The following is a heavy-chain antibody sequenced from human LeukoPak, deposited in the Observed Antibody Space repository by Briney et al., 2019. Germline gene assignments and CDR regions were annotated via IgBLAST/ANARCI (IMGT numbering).Heavy chain of an antibody. V-gene: IGHV3-23*01. Sequence: GGSLRLSCAASGFTFSNYAMNWVRQAPGKGLEWVSGISGNGGSTYYADSVKGRFTISRDNSKNTLYLLMNSLIPEDTAVYYCAREVVSTPSYFDSWGQGTLVTVSS. CDR2: ISGNGGST. CDR3: AREVVSTPSYFDS. D-gene: IGHD2-15*01. CDR1: GFTFSNYA. J-gene: IGHJ4*02.